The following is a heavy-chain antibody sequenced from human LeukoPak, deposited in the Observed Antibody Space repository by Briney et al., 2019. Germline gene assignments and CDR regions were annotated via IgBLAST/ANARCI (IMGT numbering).Heavy chain of an antibody. CDR1: GYTFTDYY. CDR3: ARGPWGSGKYHIDY. CDR2: INPNSGGT. J-gene: IGHJ4*02. Sequence: EASVKVSCKASGYTFTDYYMHWVRQAPGQGPEWMGWINPNSGGTNYAQKFQGRVTMTRDTSISTAYMELSSLRADDTAVYYCARGPWGSGKYHIDYWGQGTLVTVSS. D-gene: IGHD3-10*01. V-gene: IGHV1-2*02.